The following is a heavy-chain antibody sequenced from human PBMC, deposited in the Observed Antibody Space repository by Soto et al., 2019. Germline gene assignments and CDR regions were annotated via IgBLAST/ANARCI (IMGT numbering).Heavy chain of an antibody. V-gene: IGHV1-69*01. CDR3: AKCHSDSSGPGYLDP. CDR1: GGTFISDA. CDR2: VIPMFPKA. D-gene: IGHD3-22*01. Sequence: QVRLVQSEAEVKKAGSSVKVSCKASGGTFISDAVTWVRQAPGQGLEWMGGVIPMFPKANYAQKFQGRATIPADQSTSTVYMGLHRLEAGDTALYFCAKCHSDSSGPGYLDPLGQGTLVTVTS. J-gene: IGHJ5*02.